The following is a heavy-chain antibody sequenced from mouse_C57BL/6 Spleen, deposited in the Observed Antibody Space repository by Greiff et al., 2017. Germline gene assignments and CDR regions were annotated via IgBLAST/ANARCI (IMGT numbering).Heavy chain of an antibody. CDR3: ARSRQLRLDYFDD. D-gene: IGHD3-2*02. J-gene: IGHJ2*01. CDR1: GYAFTNYL. V-gene: IGHV1-54*01. Sequence: QVQLQQSGAELVRPGTSVKVSCKASGYAFTNYLIEWVKQRPGQGLEWIGVINPGSGGTNYNEKFKGKATLTADKSSSTAYMQLSRLTSEDSAVYFCARSRQLRLDYFDDWGQGTTLTVSS. CDR2: INPGSGGT.